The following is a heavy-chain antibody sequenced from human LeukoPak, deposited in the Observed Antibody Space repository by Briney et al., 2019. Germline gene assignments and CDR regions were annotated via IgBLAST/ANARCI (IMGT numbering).Heavy chain of an antibody. D-gene: IGHD4-17*01. CDR2: ISYSGNT. CDR3: ATLSVRPTTVTAGDTFDF. J-gene: IGHJ3*01. V-gene: IGHV4-39*01. CDR1: GGSISSSIYY. Sequence: SETLSLTCNVSGGSISSSIYYCAWIRQPPGKGLEWIGSISYSGNTYHNPSLKSRITIFADTSKNQFSLKLSSVTAADTAVYYCATLSVRPTTVTAGDTFDFWGQGTMVTVSS.